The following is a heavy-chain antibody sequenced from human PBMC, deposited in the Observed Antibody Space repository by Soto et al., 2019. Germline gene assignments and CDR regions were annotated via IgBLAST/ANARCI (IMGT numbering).Heavy chain of an antibody. CDR1: GFSFRSYW. Sequence: PGGSLRLSCAASGFSFRSYWMHWVRQAPGKGLVWVARISSDGSTTTYADSASGRFIISRDNDANILYLQMSSLRAEDTAVYYCAREYYGVLTEYYNDFWGQGTLVTVSS. J-gene: IGHJ4*02. CDR2: ISSDGSTT. V-gene: IGHV3-74*01. CDR3: AREYYGVLTEYYNDF. D-gene: IGHD3-9*01.